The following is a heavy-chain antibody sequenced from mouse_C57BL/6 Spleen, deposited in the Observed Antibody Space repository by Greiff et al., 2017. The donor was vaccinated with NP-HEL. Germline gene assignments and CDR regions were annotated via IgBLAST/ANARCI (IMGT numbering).Heavy chain of an antibody. CDR1: GYTFTSYW. D-gene: IGHD1-1*01. CDR2: IHPNSGST. CDR3: ASHYYGSSRGFAY. Sequence: VQLQQSGAELVKPGASVKLSCKASGYTFTSYWMHWVKQRPGQGLEWIGMIHPNSGSTNYNEKFKSKATLTVDKSSSTAYTQLSSLTSEDSAVYYCASHYYGSSRGFAYWGQGTLVTVSA. J-gene: IGHJ3*01. V-gene: IGHV1-64*01.